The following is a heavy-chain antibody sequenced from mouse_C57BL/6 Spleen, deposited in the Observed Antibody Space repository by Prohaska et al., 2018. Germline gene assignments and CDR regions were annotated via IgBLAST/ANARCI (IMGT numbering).Heavy chain of an antibody. CDR2: SSGGGGNT. CDR1: GFTFSSYT. Sequence: EVMLVESGGGLVKPGGSLKLSCAASGFTFSSYTLSSFRHTPEKRLEWVASSSGGGGNTYYPDSVKGGFTISRENAKSVLYLQMSSLRSEDTALYYCARSNWDYYAMDYWGQGTSVTISS. V-gene: IGHV5-9*01. J-gene: IGHJ4*01. D-gene: IGHD4-1*01. CDR3: ARSNWDYYAMDY.